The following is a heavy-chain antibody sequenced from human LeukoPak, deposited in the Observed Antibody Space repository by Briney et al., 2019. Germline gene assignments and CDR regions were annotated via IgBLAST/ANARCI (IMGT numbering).Heavy chain of an antibody. CDR1: GGSISSSVYY. J-gene: IGHJ4*02. CDR3: ARHGKNYYDSAGYYYFEY. V-gene: IGHV4-39*01. Sequence: KPSETLPHTCTVSGGSISSSVYYWGWIRQPPGEGLEWIGTIYYSGSTYYNPSLKSRVTISVDTSKNRFSLNLSSVTVADTAVYYCARHGKNYYDSAGYYYFEYWGQGTLV. D-gene: IGHD3-22*01. CDR2: IYYSGST.